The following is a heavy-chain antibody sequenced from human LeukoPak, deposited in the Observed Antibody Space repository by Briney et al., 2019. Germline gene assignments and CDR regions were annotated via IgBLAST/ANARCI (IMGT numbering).Heavy chain of an antibody. CDR3: ARAPYTSGFYFFDP. J-gene: IGHJ4*01. Sequence: SETLSLTCTVSGGSISSYYLSWIRQPPGKGLEWIGYVYYSGSTTYNPSLKSRVTISVDTSKNQFSLKLSSVTAADTAVYYCARAPYTSGFYFFDPWGQGTLVTVSS. CDR2: VYYSGST. D-gene: IGHD3-22*01. V-gene: IGHV4-59*13. CDR1: GGSISSYY.